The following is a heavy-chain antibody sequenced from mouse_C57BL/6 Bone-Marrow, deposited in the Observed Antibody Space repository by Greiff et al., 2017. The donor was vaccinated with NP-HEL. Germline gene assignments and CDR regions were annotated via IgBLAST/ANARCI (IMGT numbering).Heavy chain of an antibody. CDR3: VLYGSSYPYWYFDV. CDR2: IDPANGNT. V-gene: IGHV14-3*01. CDR1: GFNIKNTY. Sequence: EVKLVESVAELVRPGASVKLSCTASGFNIKNTYMHWVKQRPEQGLEWIGRIDPANGNTKYAPKFQGKATITADTSSNTAYLQLSSLTSEDTAIYYCVLYGSSYPYWYFDVWGTGTTVTVSS. J-gene: IGHJ1*03. D-gene: IGHD1-1*01.